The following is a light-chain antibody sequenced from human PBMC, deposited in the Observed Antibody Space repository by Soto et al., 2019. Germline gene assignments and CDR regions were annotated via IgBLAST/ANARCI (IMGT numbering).Light chain of an antibody. CDR3: TSYTSTSTYV. CDR2: DVT. V-gene: IGLV2-14*03. Sequence: QSALTQPASVSGPPGQSITISCTGTSSDVGAYNYVSWYQHHPGNAPSLVIYDVTHRPSGISDRFSGSKSGNTASLTISGLLAEDEADYYCTSYTSTSTYVFGTGTKLTVL. CDR1: SSDVGAYNY. J-gene: IGLJ1*01.